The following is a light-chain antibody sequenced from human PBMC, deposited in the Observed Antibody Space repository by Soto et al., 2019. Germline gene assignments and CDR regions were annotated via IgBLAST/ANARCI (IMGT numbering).Light chain of an antibody. CDR1: QSTSSG. CDR3: QQSYSTLTWT. V-gene: IGKV1-39*01. CDR2: AAS. Sequence: DIQITQSPATLSESVGDRVTITCGASQSTSSGLAWYQQKPGKAPKLLIYAASSLQSGVPSRFSGSGSGTDFTLTISSLQPEDFATYYCQQSYSTLTWTFGQGTKVDIK. J-gene: IGKJ1*01.